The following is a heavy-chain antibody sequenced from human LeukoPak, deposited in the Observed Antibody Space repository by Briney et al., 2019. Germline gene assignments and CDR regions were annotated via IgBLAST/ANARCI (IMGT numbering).Heavy chain of an antibody. Sequence: ASVKVSCKASGYTFTSYAMHWVRQAPGQRLEWMGWLNAGNGNTRYSQKFQDRVTITRDTSASTAYMELSSLRSEDTAVYYCVRGQTVTTGNWFDPRGQGTLVTVSS. V-gene: IGHV1-3*01. J-gene: IGHJ5*02. CDR3: VRGQTVTTGNWFDP. CDR1: GYTFTSYA. CDR2: LNAGNGNT. D-gene: IGHD4-17*01.